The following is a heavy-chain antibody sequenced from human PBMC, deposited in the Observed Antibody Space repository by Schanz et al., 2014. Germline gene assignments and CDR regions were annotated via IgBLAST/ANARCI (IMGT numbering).Heavy chain of an antibody. CDR1: GDSISSTSYY. Sequence: QLQMQESGPGLVKPSETLSLTCSVSGDSISSTSYYWGWIRQPPGKGLEWIGSIYYSGSTYYNASLKGRVPISVDPSKTHFPLNLTSVTAADSAVYYCARLWGGWRIPDYWGQGTLVTVSS. CDR3: ARLWGGWRIPDY. V-gene: IGHV4-39*01. J-gene: IGHJ4*02. D-gene: IGHD6-19*01. CDR2: IYYSGST.